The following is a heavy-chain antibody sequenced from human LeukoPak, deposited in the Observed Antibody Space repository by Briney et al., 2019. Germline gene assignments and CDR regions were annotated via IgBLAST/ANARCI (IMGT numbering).Heavy chain of an antibody. CDR1: GGSFSGYY. J-gene: IGHJ4*02. V-gene: IGHV4-34*01. D-gene: IGHD6-19*01. CDR2: INHSGST. Sequence: SETLSLTCAVYGGSFSGYYWSWIRQPPGKGLEWIGEINHSGSTNYNPSLKSRVTISVDTSKNQFSLKLSSVTAADTAVYYCARVEQWLFYFDYWGQGTLVTVSS. CDR3: ARVEQWLFYFDY.